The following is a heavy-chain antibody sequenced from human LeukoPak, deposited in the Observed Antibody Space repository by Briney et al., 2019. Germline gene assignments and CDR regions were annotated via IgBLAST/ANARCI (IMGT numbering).Heavy chain of an antibody. D-gene: IGHD3-10*01. V-gene: IGHV4-30-2*01. J-gene: IGHJ4*02. CDR1: GGSISIGDFP. Sequence: PSETLSLTCAVSGGSISIGDFPWSWLRQPPGRGLEWFGYIFHTGHTSYNPSLKSRVTISVDMSKNQLSLRLTSVTAADTAVYYCARGFYGAGSHFDYWGQGTLVTVSS. CDR2: IFHTGHT. CDR3: ARGFYGAGSHFDY.